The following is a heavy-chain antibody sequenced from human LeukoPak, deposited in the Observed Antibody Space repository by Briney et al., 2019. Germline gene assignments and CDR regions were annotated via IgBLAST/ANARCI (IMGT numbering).Heavy chain of an antibody. CDR2: TRDKGNGHTT. V-gene: IGHV3-72*01. Sequence: TGGSLRLSCAASGFTFSTYVMSWVRQAPGKGLEWVARTRDKGNGHTTEYAASVKGRFTISRDESKNSLYLQMNSLKSEDTAVYYCARATLGDCTGGRCSRFDYWGQGTLVTVSS. CDR3: ARATLGDCTGGRCSRFDY. CDR1: GFTFSTYV. D-gene: IGHD2-8*02. J-gene: IGHJ4*02.